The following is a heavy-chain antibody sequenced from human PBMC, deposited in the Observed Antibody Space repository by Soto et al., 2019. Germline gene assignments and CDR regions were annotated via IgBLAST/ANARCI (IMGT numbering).Heavy chain of an antibody. D-gene: IGHD3-3*01. CDR1: GGTFSSYA. Sequence: SVKVSCKASGGTFSSYAISWVRQAPGQGLEWMGGIIPIFGTANYAQKFQGRVTITADESTSTAYMELSSLRSEDTAVYYCARSTSIXIFGVVTDPYYYYGMDVWGQGTTVTVSS. CDR2: IIPIFGTA. V-gene: IGHV1-69*13. J-gene: IGHJ6*02. CDR3: ARSTSIXIFGVVTDPYYYYGMDV.